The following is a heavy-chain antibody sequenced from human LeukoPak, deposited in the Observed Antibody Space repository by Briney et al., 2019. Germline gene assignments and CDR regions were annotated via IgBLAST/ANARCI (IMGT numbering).Heavy chain of an antibody. D-gene: IGHD3-22*01. CDR2: IYYSGST. Sequence: SETLSLTCTVSGSSISSSSYYWGWIRQPPGKGLEWIGSIYYSGSTYYNPSLKSRVTISVDTSKNQFSLKLSSVTAADTAVYYCARVYYDSSGYYYKASAHNWFDPWGQGTLVTVSS. V-gene: IGHV4-39*07. CDR1: GSSISSSSYY. J-gene: IGHJ5*02. CDR3: ARVYYDSSGYYYKASAHNWFDP.